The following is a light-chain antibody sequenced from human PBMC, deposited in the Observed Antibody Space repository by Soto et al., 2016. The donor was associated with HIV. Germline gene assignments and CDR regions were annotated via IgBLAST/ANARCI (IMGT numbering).Light chain of an antibody. CDR3: QSADSSGTYEGV. CDR2: KDT. CDR1: ALPKQY. J-gene: IGLJ3*02. V-gene: IGLV3-25*03. Sequence: SYELTQPPSVSVSPGQTARTTCSGDALPKQYAYWYQQKPGQAPLLVIYKDTERPSGIPDRFSGSSSGTTVMLTISGVQAEDEADYYCQSADSSGTYEGVFGGGTRLTVL.